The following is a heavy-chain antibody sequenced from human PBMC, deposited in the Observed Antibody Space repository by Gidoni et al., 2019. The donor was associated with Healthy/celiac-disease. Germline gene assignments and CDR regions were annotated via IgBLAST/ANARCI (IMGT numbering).Heavy chain of an antibody. D-gene: IGHD6-13*01. CDR2: ISSSSSYI. J-gene: IGHJ4*02. CDR1: GFTLSSDS. Sequence: EVQLVESGGGLVKPGGSRRRSCAASGFTLSSDSMNWVRQAPGKGLGWVSSISSSSSYIYYADSVKGRFTISRDNAKNSLYLQMNSLRAEDTAVYYCARYPSIAAAGTLSHFDYWGQGTLVTVSS. CDR3: ARYPSIAAAGTLSHFDY. V-gene: IGHV3-21*01.